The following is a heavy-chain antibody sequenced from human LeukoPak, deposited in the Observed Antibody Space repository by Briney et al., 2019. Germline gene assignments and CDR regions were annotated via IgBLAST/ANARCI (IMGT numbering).Heavy chain of an antibody. Sequence: ASVKVSCKDSGYTFTDYYMHWVRQAPGRGLDGVGWINPNSGGTNYAQKFQGRVTMTRDTSISAAYMELSRLRSDDTAVYYCARDGLGFLEWLLWGKGTTVTVSS. CDR2: INPNSGGT. CDR3: ARDGLGFLEWLL. V-gene: IGHV1-2*02. CDR1: GYTFTDYY. D-gene: IGHD3-3*02. J-gene: IGHJ6*04.